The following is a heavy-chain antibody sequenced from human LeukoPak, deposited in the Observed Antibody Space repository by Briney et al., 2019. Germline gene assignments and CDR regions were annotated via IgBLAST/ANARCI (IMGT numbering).Heavy chain of an antibody. D-gene: IGHD2-2*02. Sequence: GGSLRLSCAASGFTFSSYAMSWVRQAPGKGLEWVSAISGSGGSTYYADSVKGRFTISRDNSKNTLYLQMNSRRAEDTAVYYCARVGGVYCSSTSCYTNHDAFVIWGQGTMVTVSS. V-gene: IGHV3-23*01. CDR1: GFTFSSYA. CDR2: ISGSGGST. CDR3: ARVGGVYCSSTSCYTNHDAFVI. J-gene: IGHJ3*02.